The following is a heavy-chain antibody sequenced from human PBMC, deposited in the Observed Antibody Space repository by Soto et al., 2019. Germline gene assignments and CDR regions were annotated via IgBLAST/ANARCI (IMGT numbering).Heavy chain of an antibody. J-gene: IGHJ6*02. Sequence: QVQMVQSGAEVKKPGSSVRVSCQASGATDSSYAFSWVRQAPGHGLEWMGGIIPLLGTPNYAQKWQGRLTITADKSSTSATMELSSLRSEDTAVYYCVRYGRYRYGGYYGMDVWGPGTKVTVSS. CDR1: GATDSSYA. CDR2: IIPLLGTP. V-gene: IGHV1-69*06. D-gene: IGHD5-18*01. CDR3: VRYGRYRYGGYYGMDV.